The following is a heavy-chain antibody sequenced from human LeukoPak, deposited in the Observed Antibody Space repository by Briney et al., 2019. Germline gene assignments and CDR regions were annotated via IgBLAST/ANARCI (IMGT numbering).Heavy chain of an antibody. D-gene: IGHD2-2*02. J-gene: IGHJ4*02. CDR2: IYWNDDK. CDR3: AHSWRYCSSTSCYTDPFDY. CDR1: GFSLSTSGVG. V-gene: IGHV2-5*01. Sequence: GPTLVNPTQTLTLTCTFSGFSLSTSGVGVGWIRQPPGKALEWLALIYWNDDKRYSPSLKSRLTLTKDTSKNQVLLTMTNMDPVDTATYYCAHSWRYCSSTSCYTDPFDYWGQGTLVTVSS.